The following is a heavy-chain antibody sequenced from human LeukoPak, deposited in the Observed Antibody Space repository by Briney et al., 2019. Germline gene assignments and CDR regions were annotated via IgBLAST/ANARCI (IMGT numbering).Heavy chain of an antibody. Sequence: GGSLRLSCAASGFTFSSYWMHWVRHVLGKGLVWVSRINSDGSSTSYADSVKGRFTISRDNAKNTLYLQMNSLRAEDTAVYYCARDTYGLYAFDIWGQGTMVTVSS. CDR2: INSDGSST. CDR1: GFTFSSYW. J-gene: IGHJ3*02. V-gene: IGHV3-74*01. D-gene: IGHD3-16*02. CDR3: ARDTYGLYAFDI.